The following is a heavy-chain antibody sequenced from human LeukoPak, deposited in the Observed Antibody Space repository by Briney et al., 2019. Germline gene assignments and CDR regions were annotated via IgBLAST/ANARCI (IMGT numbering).Heavy chain of an antibody. V-gene: IGHV3-30*04. CDR3: AREAPRDYDYVWGSYRYERNWFDP. CDR1: GFTFSSYA. Sequence: PGGSLRLSCAASGFTFSSYAMHWVRQAPGKGLEWVAVISYDGSNKYYADSVKGRFTISRDNSKNTLYLQMNSLRAEDTAVYYCAREAPRDYDYVWGSYRYERNWFDPWGQGTLVTVSS. J-gene: IGHJ5*02. CDR2: ISYDGSNK. D-gene: IGHD3-16*02.